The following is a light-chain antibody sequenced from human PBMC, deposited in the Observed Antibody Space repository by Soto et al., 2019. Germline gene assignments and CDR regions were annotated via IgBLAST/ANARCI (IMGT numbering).Light chain of an antibody. V-gene: IGKV3-20*01. CDR3: QQYRSSPPT. J-gene: IGKJ1*01. CDR1: QTISNRY. CDR2: GAS. Sequence: EIVLTQSPGTLSLSPGERATLSCRASQTISNRYLAWYQQKPGQAPRLLIYGASSRAIGIADRFSGSGSGTDFTLTISRLEPEDFAVFYCQQYRSSPPTFGQGTKVDIK.